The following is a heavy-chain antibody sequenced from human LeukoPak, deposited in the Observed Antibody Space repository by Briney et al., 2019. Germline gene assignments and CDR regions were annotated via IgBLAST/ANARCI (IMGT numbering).Heavy chain of an antibody. D-gene: IGHD2-2*01. CDR3: ARSRCSSTSCYGAWFDP. J-gene: IGHJ5*02. CDR1: GGSISSNSYS. V-gene: IGHV4-39*01. CDR2: IYYRGST. Sequence: PSETLSLTCTVSGGSISSNSYSWGWIRQPPGKGLEWIGSIYYRGSTYYNPSLKSPVTISVDRSKNQFSLKLSSVTAADTAVYYCARSRCSSTSCYGAWFDPWGQGTLVTVSS.